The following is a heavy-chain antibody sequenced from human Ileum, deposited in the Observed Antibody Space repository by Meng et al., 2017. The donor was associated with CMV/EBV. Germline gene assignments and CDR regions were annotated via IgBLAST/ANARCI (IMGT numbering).Heavy chain of an antibody. V-gene: IGHV3-30-3*01. CDR2: ISYDGSNK. J-gene: IGHJ4*02. CDR3: VGGGSGYMDY. D-gene: IGHD5-12*01. CDR1: GFTFSHYV. Sequence: LSCAASGFTFSHYVMHWVRQAPGKGLEWVTSISYDGSNKYYGDSVTGRFTITRDNSKDTLYLHMNSLRTEDTAVYFCVGGGSGYMDYWGQGTLVTVSS.